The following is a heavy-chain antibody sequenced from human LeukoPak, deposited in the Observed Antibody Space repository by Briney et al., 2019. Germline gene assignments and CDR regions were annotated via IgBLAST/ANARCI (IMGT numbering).Heavy chain of an antibody. CDR1: GGSISSYY. D-gene: IGHD2-2*02. CDR2: IYTSGST. Sequence: PSETLSLTCTVSGGSISSYYWSWIRQPAGKGLEWLGRIYTSGSTNYNPSLKSRVTMSVDTSKNQFSLKLSSVTAADTAVYYCARERAYCSSTSCYRWFDPWGQGTLVTVSS. CDR3: ARERAYCSSTSCYRWFDP. J-gene: IGHJ5*02. V-gene: IGHV4-4*07.